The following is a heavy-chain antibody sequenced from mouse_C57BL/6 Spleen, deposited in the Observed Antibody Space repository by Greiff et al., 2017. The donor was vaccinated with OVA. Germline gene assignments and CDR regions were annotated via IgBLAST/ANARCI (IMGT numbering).Heavy chain of an antibody. CDR1: GYTFTSYW. V-gene: IGHV1-55*01. Sequence: QVQLQQPGAELVKPGASVKMSCKASGYTFTSYWITWVKQRPGQGLEWIGDIYPGSGSTNYNEKFKSKATLTVDTSSSTAYMQLSSLTSEDSAVYYCARLDDYDADYYAMDYWGQGTSVTVSS. CDR2: IYPGSGST. D-gene: IGHD2-4*01. J-gene: IGHJ4*01. CDR3: ARLDDYDADYYAMDY.